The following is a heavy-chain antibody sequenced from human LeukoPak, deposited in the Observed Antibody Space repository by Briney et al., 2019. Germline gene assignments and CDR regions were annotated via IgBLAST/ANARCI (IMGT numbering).Heavy chain of an antibody. CDR3: ARAQLASGTDY. CDR2: IYADGTT. V-gene: IGHV3-53*01. Sequence: GGSLRLSCAASGFTVRYNSMTWVRQAPGKGLEWVSTIYADGTTSYADSMKGRFTISRDNSKNTLDLQMNSLRAEDTAVYYCARAQLASGTDYWGQGTLVTVSS. J-gene: IGHJ4*02. CDR1: GFTVRYNS. D-gene: IGHD3-3*02.